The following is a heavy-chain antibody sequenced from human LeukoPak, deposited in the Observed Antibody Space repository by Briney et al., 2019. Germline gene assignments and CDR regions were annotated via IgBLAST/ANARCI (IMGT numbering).Heavy chain of an antibody. CDR1: VYTFTIYG. D-gene: IGHD6-19*01. J-gene: IGHJ4*02. CDR2: ISAYNCNT. V-gene: IGHV1-18*01. CDR3: ARDPTIAVAGPGY. Sequence: GASVKVSYKASVYTFTIYGISWVRQAPGQGLEWMGWISAYNCNTNYAQKLQGRVTMTTDTSTSTAYMDLRSLRSDDTAVYYCARDPTIAVAGPGYWGQGTLVTVSS.